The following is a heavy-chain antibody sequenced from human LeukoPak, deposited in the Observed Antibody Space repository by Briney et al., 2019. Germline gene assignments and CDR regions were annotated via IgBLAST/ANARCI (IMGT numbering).Heavy chain of an antibody. V-gene: IGHV4-34*01. CDR3: ARHGIAVAGTEWFDP. J-gene: IGHJ5*02. D-gene: IGHD6-19*01. Sequence: SETLSLTCAVYGGSFSGYYWSWIRQPPGKGLEWTGEINHSGSTNYNPSLKSRVTISVDTSKNQFSLKLSSVTAADTAVYYCARHGIAVAGTEWFDPWGQGTLVTVSS. CDR2: INHSGST. CDR1: GGSFSGYY.